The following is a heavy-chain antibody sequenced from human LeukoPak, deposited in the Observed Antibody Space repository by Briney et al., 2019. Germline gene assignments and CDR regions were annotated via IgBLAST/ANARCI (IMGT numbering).Heavy chain of an antibody. D-gene: IGHD3-10*01. CDR3: ASSRSGSYRRVPFDY. CDR1: GGSFSGYY. Sequence: SETLSLTCAVYGGSFSGYYWSWIRQPPGKGLEWIGEINHSGSTNYNPSLKSRVTISVDTSKNQFSLKLSSVTAADTAVYYCASSRSGSYRRVPFDYWGQGTLVTVSS. V-gene: IGHV4-34*01. CDR2: INHSGST. J-gene: IGHJ4*02.